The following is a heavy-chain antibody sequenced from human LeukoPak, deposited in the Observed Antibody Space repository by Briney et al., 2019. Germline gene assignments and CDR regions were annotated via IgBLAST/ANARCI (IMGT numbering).Heavy chain of an antibody. J-gene: IGHJ4*02. CDR3: AREGKVAVAGFDY. CDR1: GFTFSSYA. D-gene: IGHD6-19*01. V-gene: IGHV3-30*04. CDR2: ISYDGSNK. Sequence: GGSLRLSCAASGFTFSSYAMHWVRQAPGKGLEWVAVISYDGSNKYYADSVKGRFTIPRDNSKNTLYLQMNSLRAEDTAVYYCAREGKVAVAGFDYWGQGTLVTVSS.